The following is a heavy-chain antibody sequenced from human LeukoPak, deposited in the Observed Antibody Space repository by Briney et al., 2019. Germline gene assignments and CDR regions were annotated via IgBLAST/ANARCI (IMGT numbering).Heavy chain of an antibody. J-gene: IGHJ4*02. V-gene: IGHV3-21*01. D-gene: IGHD6-13*01. Sequence: GGSLRLSCAASGFTFSSYTMNWVRQAPGKGLEWVSSITSTSSNIRYADSVKGRFTISRDNAKNSLYLQMNSLRPEDTAVYYCTRVGSSLTYYFDYWGQGTLVTVSS. CDR3: TRVGSSLTYYFDY. CDR2: ITSTSSNI. CDR1: GFTFSSYT.